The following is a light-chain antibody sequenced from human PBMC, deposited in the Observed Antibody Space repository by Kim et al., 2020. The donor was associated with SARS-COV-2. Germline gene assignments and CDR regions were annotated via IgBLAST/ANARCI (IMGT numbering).Light chain of an antibody. Sequence: GQSINISCTGTSSDVGAYNYVSWYQQHPGKAPKLMISDVTKRPSGVSNRFSGSKSANTASLTISGLQAEDEADYYCSSYTSSNTWVFGGGTQLTVL. V-gene: IGLV2-14*04. CDR2: DVT. CDR1: SSDVGAYNY. CDR3: SSYTSSNTWV. J-gene: IGLJ3*02.